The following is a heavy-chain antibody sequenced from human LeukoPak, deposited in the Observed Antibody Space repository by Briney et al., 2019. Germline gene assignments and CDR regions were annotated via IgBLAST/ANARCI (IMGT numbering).Heavy chain of an antibody. CDR1: GYTFTSYA. Sequence: GASVKVSCTASGYTFTSYAMHWVRQAPGQRLEWMGWINAGNGNTKYSQKFQGRVTITRDTSASTAYMELSSLRSEDTAVYYCARALTNYYYYGMDVWGQGTTVTVSS. J-gene: IGHJ6*02. CDR2: INAGNGNT. V-gene: IGHV1-3*01. D-gene: IGHD4/OR15-4a*01. CDR3: ARALTNYYYYGMDV.